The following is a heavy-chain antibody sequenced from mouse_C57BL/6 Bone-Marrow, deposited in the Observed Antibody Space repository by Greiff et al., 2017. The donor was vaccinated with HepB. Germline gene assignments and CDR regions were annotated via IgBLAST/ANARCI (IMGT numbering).Heavy chain of an antibody. CDR1: GFTFTDYY. J-gene: IGHJ1*03. D-gene: IGHD1-1*02. Sequence: EVMLVESGGGLVQPGGSLSLSCAASGFTFTDYYMSWVRQPPGKALEWLGFIRNKANGYTTEYSASVKGRFTISRDNSQSILYLQMNALRAEDSATYFCARMVATSFDFWGTGTTVTVSS. CDR3: ARMVATSFDF. CDR2: IRNKANGYTT. V-gene: IGHV7-3*01.